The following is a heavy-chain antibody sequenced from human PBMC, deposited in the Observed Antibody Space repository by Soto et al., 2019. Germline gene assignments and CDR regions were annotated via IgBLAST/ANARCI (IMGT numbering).Heavy chain of an antibody. Sequence: GGSLRLSCAASGFTISPYNMIWVRQAPGKGLQWVSYISSSSNTLYYGDSVRGRFTISRDNAKNSLYLQMNSLRDEDTAVYYCARRPDATIKDISYYYALDVWGQGTTVTVSS. V-gene: IGHV3-48*02. CDR2: ISSSSNTL. J-gene: IGHJ6*02. CDR1: GFTISPYN. CDR3: ARRPDATIKDISYYYALDV. D-gene: IGHD2-2*01.